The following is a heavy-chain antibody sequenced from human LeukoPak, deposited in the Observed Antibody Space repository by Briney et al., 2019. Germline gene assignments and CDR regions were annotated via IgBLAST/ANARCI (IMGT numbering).Heavy chain of an antibody. D-gene: IGHD3-10*01. J-gene: IGHJ4*02. Sequence: GGSLRLSCAASGFTFSNYAMTWVRQAPGKGLVWVSRINSDGSSTSYADSVKGRFTISRDNAKNTLYLQMNSLRAEDTAVYYCASQSLFTMVRGEDWGQGTLVTVSS. CDR3: ASQSLFTMVRGED. CDR1: GFTFSNYA. V-gene: IGHV3-74*01. CDR2: INSDGSST.